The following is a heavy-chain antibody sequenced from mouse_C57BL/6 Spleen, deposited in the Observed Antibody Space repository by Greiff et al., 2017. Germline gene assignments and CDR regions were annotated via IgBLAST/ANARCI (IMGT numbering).Heavy chain of an antibody. Sequence: QVQLQQPGAELVMPGASVKLSCKASGYTFTSYWMHWVKQRPGQGLEWIGEIDPSDSYTNYNQKFKGKSTLTVDKSSSTAYMQLSSLTSEDSAVYYCASYGNYLFAYWGQGTLVTVSA. J-gene: IGHJ3*01. V-gene: IGHV1-69*01. D-gene: IGHD2-1*01. CDR3: ASYGNYLFAY. CDR2: IDPSDSYT. CDR1: GYTFTSYW.